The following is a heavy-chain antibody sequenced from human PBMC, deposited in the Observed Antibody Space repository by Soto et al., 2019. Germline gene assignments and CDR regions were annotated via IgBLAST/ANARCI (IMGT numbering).Heavy chain of an antibody. CDR1: GFTFSSYG. Sequence: GGSLRLSCAASGFTFSSYGMHWVRQAPGKGLEWVAVISYDGSNKYYADFGKGRFPISRDNSKNKLYLQMNSLRAEDTAVYSCAKVRFGGWGSYGPPKYPYFDYWGQGTLVTVSS. CDR2: ISYDGSNK. D-gene: IGHD3-16*01. V-gene: IGHV3-30*18. J-gene: IGHJ4*02. CDR3: AKVRFGGWGSYGPPKYPYFDY.